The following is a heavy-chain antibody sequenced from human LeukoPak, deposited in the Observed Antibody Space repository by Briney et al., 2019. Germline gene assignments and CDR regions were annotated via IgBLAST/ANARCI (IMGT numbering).Heavy chain of an antibody. CDR3: ARGPDSSYYWFDP. V-gene: IGHV3-74*01. CDR2: INIDERIT. J-gene: IGHJ5*02. D-gene: IGHD6-13*01. CDR1: GFSFSTQR. Sequence: GSLRLSCAASGFSFSTQRMHWVRQAPGKGLVWVSYINIDERITGYADSVKGRFTISRDNAKNSLYLQMNSLRGEDTAVYYCARGPDSSYYWFDPWGQGTLVTVSS.